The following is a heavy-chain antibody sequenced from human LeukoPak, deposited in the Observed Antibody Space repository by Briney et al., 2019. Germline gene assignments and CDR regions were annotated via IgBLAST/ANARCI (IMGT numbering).Heavy chain of an antibody. CDR3: AREGYFYDSSGYYLSEGFDY. D-gene: IGHD3-22*01. CDR1: GFTFSTYS. Sequence: GGSLRLSCAASGFTFSTYSMSWVRQAPGKGLEWVSSISSNSRYIYYADSMRGRFTISRDNAKNSLYLQMNSLRAEDTAVYYCAREGYFYDSSGYYLSEGFDYWGQGTLVTVSS. CDR2: ISSNSRYI. J-gene: IGHJ4*02. V-gene: IGHV3-21*06.